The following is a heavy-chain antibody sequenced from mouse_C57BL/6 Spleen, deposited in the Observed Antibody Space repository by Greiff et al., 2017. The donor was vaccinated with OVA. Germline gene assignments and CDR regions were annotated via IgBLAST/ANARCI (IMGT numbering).Heavy chain of an antibody. Sequence: QVHVKQSGPELVKPGASVKISCKASGYAFSSSWMNWVKQRPGKGLEWIGRIYPGDGDTNYNGKFKGKATLTADKSSSTAYMQLSSLTSEDSAVYFCARGTGYIRPHWYFDVWGTGTTVTVSS. CDR2: IYPGDGDT. J-gene: IGHJ1*03. CDR1: GYAFSSSW. D-gene: IGHD3-1*01. V-gene: IGHV1-82*01. CDR3: ARGTGYIRPHWYFDV.